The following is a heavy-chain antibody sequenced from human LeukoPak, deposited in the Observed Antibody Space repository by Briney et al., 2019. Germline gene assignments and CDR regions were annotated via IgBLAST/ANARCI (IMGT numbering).Heavy chain of an antibody. J-gene: IGHJ5*02. CDR2: ISAYNGNT. V-gene: IGHV1-18*01. D-gene: IGHD2-2*01. Sequence: ASVKVSCKASGYTFSSYGINWVRQAPGQGLEWMGWISAYNGNTNYAQKFQGRVTVTRDTSTSTAYMEVWSLRSDDTAVYFCARDGVPAAVSCPGRFDPWGQGTLVTVSS. CDR1: GYTFSSYG. CDR3: ARDGVPAAVSCPGRFDP.